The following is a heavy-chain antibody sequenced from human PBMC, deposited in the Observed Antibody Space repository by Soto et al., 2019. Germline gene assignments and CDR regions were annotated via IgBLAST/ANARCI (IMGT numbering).Heavy chain of an antibody. CDR1: DYSISSGSY. CDR2: IYHGGTT. CDR3: ARVHVMVVAGSTFDY. D-gene: IGHD6-19*01. Sequence: SETLSLTCTVSDYSISSGSYWAWIRQPPGKGPEWIASIYHGGTTFYNPSLKSRITISVDTSNNQFSLKLTSVTAADTAVYYCARVHVMVVAGSTFDYWGHGTLVTAPQ. J-gene: IGHJ4*01. V-gene: IGHV4-38-2*02.